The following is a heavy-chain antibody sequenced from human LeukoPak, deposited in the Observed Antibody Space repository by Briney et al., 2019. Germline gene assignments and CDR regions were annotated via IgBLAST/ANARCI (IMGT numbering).Heavy chain of an antibody. J-gene: IGHJ4*02. V-gene: IGHV1-2*02. CDR1: GYTFTGYY. CDR3: ARSLGRGYSYGYDGSY. Sequence: ASLKVSCKASGYTFTGYYMHWVRQAPGQGLEWMGWINPNSGGTNYAQKIQGRVTMTRDTSISTAYMELSRLRSDDTAVYYCARSLGRGYSYGYDGSYWGQGTLVTVSS. CDR2: INPNSGGT. D-gene: IGHD5-18*01.